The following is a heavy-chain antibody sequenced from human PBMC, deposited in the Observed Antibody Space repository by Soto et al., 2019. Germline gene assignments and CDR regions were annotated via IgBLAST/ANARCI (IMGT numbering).Heavy chain of an antibody. CDR1: GGSISGGDYY. D-gene: IGHD3-22*01. Sequence: TLSLTCTVSGGSISGGDYYWTWIRQPPGKGLEWIGYIYYSGNTYYNRSLKSRITMSVDTSKNQFSLNLNSVADADTAVYYCARQRVWNFCDTSGYLDSWGQGTPVTVSS. J-gene: IGHJ4*02. CDR3: ARQRVWNFCDTSGYLDS. V-gene: IGHV4-30-4*01. CDR2: IYYSGNT.